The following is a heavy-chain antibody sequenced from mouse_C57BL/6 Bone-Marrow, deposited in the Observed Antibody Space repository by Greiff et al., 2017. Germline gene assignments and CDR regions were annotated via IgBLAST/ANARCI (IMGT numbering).Heavy chain of an antibody. V-gene: IGHV1-85*01. CDR1: GYTFTSYD. J-gene: IGHJ2*01. D-gene: IGHD1-1*01. Sequence: VKLMESGPELVKPGASVKLSCKASGYTFTSYDINWVKQRPGQGLEWIGWIYPRDGSTKYNEKFKGKATLTVDTSSSTAYMELHSLTSEDSAVYFCANYYGSSLDYWGQGTTLTVSS. CDR3: ANYYGSSLDY. CDR2: IYPRDGST.